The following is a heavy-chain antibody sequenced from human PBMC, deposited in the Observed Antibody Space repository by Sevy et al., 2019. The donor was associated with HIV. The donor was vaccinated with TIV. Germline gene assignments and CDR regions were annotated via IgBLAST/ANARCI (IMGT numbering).Heavy chain of an antibody. Sequence: ASVKVACKASGYTLTGYYMHWVRQAPGQGLEWMGWNNPNSGGTNYAQKFQGRVTMTRDTSISTAYMELSRLRSDDTAVHYCARSTVTNGVDYWGQGTLVTVSS. D-gene: IGHD4-17*01. CDR1: GYTLTGYY. V-gene: IGHV1-2*02. CDR2: NNPNSGGT. J-gene: IGHJ4*02. CDR3: ARSTVTNGVDY.